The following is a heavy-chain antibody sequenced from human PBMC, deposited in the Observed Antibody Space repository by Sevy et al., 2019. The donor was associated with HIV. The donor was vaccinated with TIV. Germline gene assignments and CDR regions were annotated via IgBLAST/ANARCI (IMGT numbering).Heavy chain of an antibody. CDR2: ISYDGSNK. Sequence: GGSLRLSCAASGFTFSSYAMRWVRQAPGKGLEWVAVISYDGSNKYYADSVKGRFTISRDNSKNTLYLQMNSLRAEDTAVYYCARDGSSLGFDYWGQGTLVTVSS. CDR3: ARDGSSLGFDY. V-gene: IGHV3-30*04. CDR1: GFTFSSYA. J-gene: IGHJ4*02. D-gene: IGHD2-15*01.